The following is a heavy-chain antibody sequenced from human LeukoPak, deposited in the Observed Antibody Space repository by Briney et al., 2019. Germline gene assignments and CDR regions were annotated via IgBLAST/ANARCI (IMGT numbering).Heavy chain of an antibody. D-gene: IGHD1-1*01. J-gene: IGHJ4*02. CDR3: ARRRTGTTSRGVDY. CDR1: GFTFSSYS. V-gene: IGHV3-21*01. Sequence: PGGSLRLSCAASGFTFSSYSMNWVRQAPGKGLEWVSSISSSSSYIYYADSVKGRFTISRDNAKNSLYLQMNSLRAEDTAVYYCARRRTGTTSRGVDYWGQGTLVTVSS. CDR2: ISSSSSYI.